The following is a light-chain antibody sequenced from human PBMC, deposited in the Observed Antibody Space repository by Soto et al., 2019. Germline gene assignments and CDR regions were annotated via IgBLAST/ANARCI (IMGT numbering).Light chain of an antibody. CDR2: DAS. CDR1: QSISSW. Sequence: DIQMTQSPSTLAASVGDRVTITCRASQSISSWVAWYQQKPGKAPKLLIYDASSLKSGVPFRFSGSGSGTEFTLTISSLQPDDFATYYCQQYNSYRWTFCQGSKVEIK. CDR3: QQYNSYRWT. J-gene: IGKJ1*01. V-gene: IGKV1-5*01.